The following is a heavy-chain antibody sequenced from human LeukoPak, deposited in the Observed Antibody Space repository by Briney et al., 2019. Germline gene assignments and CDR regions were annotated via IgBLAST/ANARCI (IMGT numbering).Heavy chain of an antibody. CDR2: IYYSGST. Sequence: PSETLSLTCTVSGGSISSYYWSWIRQPPGKGLEWIGYIYYSGSTNYNPSLKSRVTISVDTSKNQFSLEPSSVTAADTAVYYCARVGFGSGWYTVDAFDIWGQGTMVTVSS. D-gene: IGHD6-19*01. CDR3: ARVGFGSGWYTVDAFDI. V-gene: IGHV4-59*01. CDR1: GGSISSYY. J-gene: IGHJ3*02.